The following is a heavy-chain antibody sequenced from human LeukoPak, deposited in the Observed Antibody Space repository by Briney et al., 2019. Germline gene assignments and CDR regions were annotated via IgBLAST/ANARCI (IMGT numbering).Heavy chain of an antibody. CDR2: IYTSGSI. CDR3: ARLRPINKNYDILTGWGRGYYYYYYMDV. J-gene: IGHJ6*03. D-gene: IGHD3-9*01. Sequence: PSETLSLTCTVSGNSISSGDNYWSWIRQPAGKGLEWIGRIYTSGSINYNPSLKSRVTISVDTSKNQFSLKLSSVTAADTAVYYCARLRPINKNYDILTGWGRGYYYYYYMDVWGKGTTVTISS. CDR1: GNSISSGDNY. V-gene: IGHV4-61*02.